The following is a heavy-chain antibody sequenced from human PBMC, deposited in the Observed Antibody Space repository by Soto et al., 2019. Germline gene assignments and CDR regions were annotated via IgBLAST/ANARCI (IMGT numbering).Heavy chain of an antibody. D-gene: IGHD3-3*01. CDR1: GGSISSYY. CDR3: ARVVTIFGVVPWFDP. Sequence: SETLSLTCTVSGGSISSYYWSWIRQPPGKGLEWIGYIYYSGSTNYNPSLKSRVTISVDTSKNQFSLKLSSVTAADTAVYYCARVVTIFGVVPWFDPWGQGTLVTVSS. J-gene: IGHJ5*02. V-gene: IGHV4-59*01. CDR2: IYYSGST.